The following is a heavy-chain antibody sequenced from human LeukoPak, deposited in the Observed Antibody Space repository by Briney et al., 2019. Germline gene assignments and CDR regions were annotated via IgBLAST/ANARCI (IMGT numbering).Heavy chain of an antibody. Sequence: HPGGSLRLSCAASGFTFSSYGMHWVRQAPGKGLEWVAVIRYDGSNKYYADSVKGRFTISRDNSKNTLYLQMNSLRAEDTAVYYCAKARGFSSSLYEANWFDPWGQGTLVTVSS. CDR3: AKARGFSSSLYEANWFDP. J-gene: IGHJ5*02. D-gene: IGHD6-13*01. CDR1: GFTFSSYG. V-gene: IGHV3-30*02. CDR2: IRYDGSNK.